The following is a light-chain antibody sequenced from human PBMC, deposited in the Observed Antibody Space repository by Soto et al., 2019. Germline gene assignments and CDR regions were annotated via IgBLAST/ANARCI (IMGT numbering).Light chain of an antibody. CDR2: GAF. V-gene: IGKV3-20*01. CDR1: QSASST. Sequence: EIVMMQSPATLSLSPGGRATLSCRASQSASSTLAWYQQKPGQAPSLLIYGAFTRATGIPDRFSGSGSGTDFTLTISRLEPEDFAVYYCQQYGSSGTFGQGTKVDIK. J-gene: IGKJ1*01. CDR3: QQYGSSGT.